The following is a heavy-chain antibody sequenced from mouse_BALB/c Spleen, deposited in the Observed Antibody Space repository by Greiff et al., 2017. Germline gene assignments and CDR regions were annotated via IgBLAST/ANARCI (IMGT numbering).Heavy chain of an antibody. CDR3: ARGGHDYDGMDY. J-gene: IGHJ4*01. CDR1: GFTFSSYG. D-gene: IGHD2-4*01. Sequence: DVMLVESGGGLVQPGGSLKLSCAASGFTFSSYGMSWVRQTPDKRLELVATINSNGGSTYYPDSVKGRFTISRDNAKNTLYLQMSSLKSEDTAMYYCARGGHDYDGMDYWGQGTSVTVSS. V-gene: IGHV5-6-3*01. CDR2: INSNGGST.